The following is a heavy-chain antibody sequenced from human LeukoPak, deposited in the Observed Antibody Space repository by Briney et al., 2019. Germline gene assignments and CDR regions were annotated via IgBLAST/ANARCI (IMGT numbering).Heavy chain of an antibody. Sequence: GGSLRLSCAASGFPFIGYWMDWVRQAPGKGMEWEANIKQDGSEKYYADSVKVRFTISRDNAKNSVYLQMNSLRAEDTAVYYCSRSLDYLGQGALVTVSS. J-gene: IGHJ4*02. CDR2: IKQDGSEK. V-gene: IGHV3-7*01. CDR1: GFPFIGYW. CDR3: SRSLDY.